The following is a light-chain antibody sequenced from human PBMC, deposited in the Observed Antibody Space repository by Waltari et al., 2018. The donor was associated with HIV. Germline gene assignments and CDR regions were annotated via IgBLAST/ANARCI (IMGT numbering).Light chain of an antibody. CDR1: QSISRY. CDR2: STS. V-gene: IGKV1-39*01. CDR3: QQSYTSPHT. Sequence: DIQITQSPSSLSTSVGDRVTITCRTSQSISRYLNWYQQKPGKAPKLLIHSTSSLQRGVPSRFSGSGSGTEFTLTISGLQFEDSATYYCQQSYTSPHTFGQGTNVEIK. J-gene: IGKJ2*01.